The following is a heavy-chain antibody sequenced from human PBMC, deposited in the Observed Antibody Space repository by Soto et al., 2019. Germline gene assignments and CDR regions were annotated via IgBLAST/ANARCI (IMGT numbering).Heavy chain of an antibody. CDR3: ARGGEGGNTYGYFYFGMDV. CDR2: VYFRGST. CDR1: GGSISSYY. J-gene: IGHJ6*02. Sequence: QVQLQESGPGLVKPSETLSLTCTVSGGSISSYYWSWIRQPPGKGLEWIGYVYFRGSTNYNPSLKSRVTISLDTSKDQFSLKLSSVTAADTAIYYCARGGEGGNTYGYFYFGMDVWGQGTTVTVSS. D-gene: IGHD3-10*01. V-gene: IGHV4-59*01.